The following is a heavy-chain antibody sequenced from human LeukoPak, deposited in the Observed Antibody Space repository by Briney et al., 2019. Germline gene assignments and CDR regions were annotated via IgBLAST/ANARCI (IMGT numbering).Heavy chain of an antibody. CDR1: GGSISSSNYY. V-gene: IGHV4-39*01. J-gene: IGHJ4*02. CDR3: ARRGDYEEFDY. CDR2: IFYSGST. D-gene: IGHD4-17*01. Sequence: ETLSLTCIVSGGSISSSNYYWGWIRQPPGKGLEWIGNIFYSGSTYYNPSLKSRVTLSVDTSKNQFSLKLSSVTAADTAVYYCARRGDYEEFDYWGQGTLVTVSS.